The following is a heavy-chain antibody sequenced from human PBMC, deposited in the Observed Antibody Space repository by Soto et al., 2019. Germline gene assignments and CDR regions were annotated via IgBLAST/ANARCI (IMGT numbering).Heavy chain of an antibody. J-gene: IGHJ4*02. D-gene: IGHD3-10*01. V-gene: IGHV1-69*02. CDR2: IIPILGIA. CDR1: GGAFSSYT. CDR3: ARITMVRGVIITADY. Sequence: SVKVSCEASGGAFSSYTISWVRQAPGQGLEWMGRIIPILGIANYAQKFQGRVTITADKSTSTAYMELSSLRSEDTAVYYCARITMVRGVIITADYWGQGTLVTVSS.